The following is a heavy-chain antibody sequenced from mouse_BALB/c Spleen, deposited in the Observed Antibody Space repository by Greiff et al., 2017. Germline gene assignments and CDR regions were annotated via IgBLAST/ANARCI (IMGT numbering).Heavy chain of an antibody. CDR2: IYPSDSYT. CDR3: TNGNLFDY. V-gene: IGHV1-69*02. J-gene: IGHJ2*01. Sequence: QVQLQQPGAELVRPGASVKLSCKASGYTFTSYWINWVKQRPGQGLEWIGNIYPSDSYTNYNQKFKDKATLTVDKSSSTAYMQLSSPTSEDSAVYYCTNGNLFDYWGQGTTLTVSS. D-gene: IGHD2-1*01. CDR1: GYTFTSYW.